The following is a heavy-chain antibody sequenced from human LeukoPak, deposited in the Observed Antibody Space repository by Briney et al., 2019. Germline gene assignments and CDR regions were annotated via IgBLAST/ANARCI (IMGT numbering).Heavy chain of an antibody. Sequence: SETLSLTCTVSGGSISSYYWSWIRQPPGKGLEWIGYIYYSGSTNYNPSLKSRATISVDTSKNQFSLKLSSVTAADTAVYYCSLLWFGESQNYWGQGTLVTVSS. D-gene: IGHD3-10*01. CDR1: GGSISSYY. V-gene: IGHV4-59*12. J-gene: IGHJ4*02. CDR2: IYYSGST. CDR3: SLLWFGESQNY.